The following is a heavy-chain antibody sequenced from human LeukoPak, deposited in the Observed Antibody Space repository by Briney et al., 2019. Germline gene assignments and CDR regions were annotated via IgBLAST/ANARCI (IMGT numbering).Heavy chain of an antibody. CDR1: GFTFTKYA. V-gene: IGHV3-64D*06. J-gene: IGHJ3*02. D-gene: IGHD2-15*01. Sequence: GGSLRLSCSASGFTFTKYAMHWVRQAPGQGLDYVSAISTDGGSTYHADSVKGRFAISRDNSKNTLYLQMSSLRPEDTAVYYCVRESIDILGGLHTFDIWGQGKMVTVSS. CDR2: ISTDGGST. CDR3: VRESIDILGGLHTFDI.